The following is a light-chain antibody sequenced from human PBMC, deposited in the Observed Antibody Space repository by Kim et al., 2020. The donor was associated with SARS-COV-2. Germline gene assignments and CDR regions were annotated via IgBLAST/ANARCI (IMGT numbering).Light chain of an antibody. V-gene: IGKV1-27*01. Sequence: AYVGDVVTITCLARQCICNYVAWFQLKPGKAPKLLIYATSAVQPGVPSRLSGSGSGTDFTLTVTSLQPEVVATYYCQKCDSAPWTFGQGTKVEIK. CDR3: QKCDSAPWT. CDR2: ATS. J-gene: IGKJ1*01. CDR1: QCICNY.